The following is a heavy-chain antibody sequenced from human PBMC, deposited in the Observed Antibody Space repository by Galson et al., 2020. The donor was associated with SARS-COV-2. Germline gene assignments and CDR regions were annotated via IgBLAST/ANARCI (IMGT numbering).Heavy chain of an antibody. CDR2: IWYDGSNK. CDR1: GFTFSSYG. CDR3: AREIVASSWYLYYFDY. Sequence: GGSLRLSCAASGFTFSSYGMHWVRQAPGKGLEGVAVIWYDGSNKYYADSVKGRFTISRDNSKNTLYLQMNSLRAEDTAVYYCAREIVASSWYLYYFDYWGQGTLVTVS. D-gene: IGHD6-13*01. J-gene: IGHJ4*02. V-gene: IGHV3-33*01.